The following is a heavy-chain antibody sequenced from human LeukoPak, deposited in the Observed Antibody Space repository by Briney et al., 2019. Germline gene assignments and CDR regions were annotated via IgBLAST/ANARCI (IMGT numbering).Heavy chain of an antibody. CDR3: ARVGLAAAGHFDY. V-gene: IGHV4-30-4*01. CDR2: IYYSGST. D-gene: IGHD6-13*01. J-gene: IGHJ4*02. Sequence: PSETLSLTCTVSGGSISSGDHYWSWIRQPPGKGLEWIGYIYYSGSTYYNPSLKSRVTISVDTSKNQFSLKLSSVTAADTAVYYCARVGLAAAGHFDYWGQGTLVTVSS. CDR1: GGSISSGDHY.